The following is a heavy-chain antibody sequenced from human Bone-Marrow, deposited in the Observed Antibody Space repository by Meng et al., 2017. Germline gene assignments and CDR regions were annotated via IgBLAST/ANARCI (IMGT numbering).Heavy chain of an antibody. CDR1: GGTIISINL. Sequence: QVQLEESGPGLWKPSGTLSLTCAVFGGTIISINLWTWVRQPPGKGLEWIGEIFHTGNTNFHPSLKSRVTISVDKSKNQFSLKLNSVTAADTAVYYCARVDWSGGNPIDSWGQGTLVTVSS. V-gene: IGHV4-4*02. CDR2: IFHTGNT. J-gene: IGHJ4*02. D-gene: IGHD3-10*01. CDR3: ARVDWSGGNPIDS.